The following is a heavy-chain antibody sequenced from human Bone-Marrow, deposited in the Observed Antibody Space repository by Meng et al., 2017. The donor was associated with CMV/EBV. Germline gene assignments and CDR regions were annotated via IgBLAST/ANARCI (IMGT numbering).Heavy chain of an antibody. CDR3: AHSGPWRYSYV. D-gene: IGHD5-18*01. CDR1: GFPLGTRGVG. CDR2: IYWDDDK. J-gene: IGHJ4*02. V-gene: IGHV2-5*02. Sequence: LKGLCPTRLNPKQPPPRTCTFSGFPLGTRGVGVGWIRQPPGKALEWLALIYWDDDKRYSPSLKSRLTITKDTSKNQVVLTMTNMDPVDTATYYCAHSGPWRYSYVWGQGTLVTVSS.